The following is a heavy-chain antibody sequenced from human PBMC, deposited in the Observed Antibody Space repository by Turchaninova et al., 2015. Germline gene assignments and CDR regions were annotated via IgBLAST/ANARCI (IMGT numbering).Heavy chain of an antibody. J-gene: IGHJ3*02. CDR1: GGSISSYTHY. V-gene: IGHV4-39*01. D-gene: IGHD1-1*01. CDR2: IYYSGTT. Sequence: QVQVRESGPGLVKPSETLSLTCTISGGSISSYTHYWGWIRQPPGKGLEWIASIYYSGTTYYNPSLKGRVTISVDTSKNQFSLKLNSVTAADTAVYYCARMLEDDIWGQGTMVTVSS. CDR3: ARMLEDDI.